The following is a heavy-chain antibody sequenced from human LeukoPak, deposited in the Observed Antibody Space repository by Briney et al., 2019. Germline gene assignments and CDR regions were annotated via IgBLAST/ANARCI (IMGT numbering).Heavy chain of an antibody. CDR3: VRDLDWNYADY. CDR1: GGSISSYY. V-gene: IGHV4-4*07. D-gene: IGHD1-7*01. Sequence: SETLSLTCTVSGGSISSYYWSWIRQPAGKGLEWIGRIYTSGSTNYNPSLKSRVTMSVDSSKKQFSLILISVTAADAAVYYCVRDLDWNYADYWGQGTLVTVSS. J-gene: IGHJ4*02. CDR2: IYTSGST.